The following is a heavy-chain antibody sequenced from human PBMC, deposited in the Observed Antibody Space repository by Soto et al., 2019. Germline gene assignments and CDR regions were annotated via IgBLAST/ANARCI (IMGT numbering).Heavy chain of an antibody. D-gene: IGHD1-26*01. Sequence: QVVLLQSGAEVKEPGSSVRVSCTVSGSTFDNFAFSWVRQAPGHGPEWMGGIVVMSNTADYSQRFQDRVTITADTSTRTLYMELGSLTFEDTAVYYCARASKRWEVHYYFDYWGQGTLVTVSS. V-gene: IGHV1-69*06. CDR3: ARASKRWEVHYYFDY. CDR1: GSTFDNFA. CDR2: IVVMSNTA. J-gene: IGHJ4*02.